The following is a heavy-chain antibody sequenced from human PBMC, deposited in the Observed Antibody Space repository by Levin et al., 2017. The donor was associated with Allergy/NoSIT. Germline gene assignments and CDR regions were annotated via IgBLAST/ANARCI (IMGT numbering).Heavy chain of an antibody. CDR1: GLTFSHAW. J-gene: IGHJ4*02. CDR2: IKSKVDGETT. V-gene: IGHV3-15*01. Sequence: GESLKISCVASGLTFSHAWMTWVRQAPGKGLEWVGRIKSKVDGETTDYAAPVKGRFTISRDDSQNTLFLQMNSLKTEDTGIYFCTKDRPLTGGGVITYWGQGTLVTVSS. D-gene: IGHD3-16*02. CDR3: TKDRPLTGGGVITY.